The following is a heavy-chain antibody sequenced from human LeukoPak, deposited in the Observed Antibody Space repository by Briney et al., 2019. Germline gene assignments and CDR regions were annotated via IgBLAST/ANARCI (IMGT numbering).Heavy chain of an antibody. CDR3: AREDPQTTVPEGMDV. CDR2: IYYSGST. J-gene: IGHJ6*02. V-gene: IGHV4-59*01. D-gene: IGHD4-17*01. CDR1: GGSISSYY. Sequence: SETLSLTCTVSGGSISSYYWSWIRQPPGKGLEWIGYIYYSGSTNYNPSLKSRVTISVDTSKNQFSLQLRSVTAADTAVHYCAREDPQTTVPEGMDVWGQGTTVTVSS.